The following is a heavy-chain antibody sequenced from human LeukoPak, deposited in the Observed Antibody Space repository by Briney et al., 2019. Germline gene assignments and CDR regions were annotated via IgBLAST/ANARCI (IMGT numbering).Heavy chain of an antibody. CDR1: GFTFSSYA. Sequence: PGGSLRLSCAASGFTFSSYAMSWVRQAPGKGLEWVSAISGSGGSTYYADSVKGRFTISRDNSKNTLYLQMNSLRAEDTAVYYCAKALLGYCSSTSCYTFDYWGQGTLVTVSS. V-gene: IGHV3-23*01. CDR3: AKALLGYCSSTSCYTFDY. D-gene: IGHD2-2*02. CDR2: ISGSGGST. J-gene: IGHJ4*02.